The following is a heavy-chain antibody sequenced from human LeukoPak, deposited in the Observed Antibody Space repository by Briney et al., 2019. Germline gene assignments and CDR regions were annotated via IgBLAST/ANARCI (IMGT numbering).Heavy chain of an antibody. CDR1: GGSISSYY. V-gene: IGHV4-59*01. D-gene: IGHD6-19*01. Sequence: SETLSLTCTVSGGSISSYYWSWIRQPPGKGLEWIGHIYYSGSTNYNPSLKSRVTISVDTSKNQFSLKLSSVTAADTAVYYCARDRSSGWTDYWGQGTLVTVSS. CDR2: IYYSGST. CDR3: ARDRSSGWTDY. J-gene: IGHJ4*02.